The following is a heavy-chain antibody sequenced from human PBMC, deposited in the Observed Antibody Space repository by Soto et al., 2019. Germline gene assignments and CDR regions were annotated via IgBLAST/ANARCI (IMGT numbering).Heavy chain of an antibody. CDR1: GSTFSRST. V-gene: IGHV1-69*13. CDR3: ARQFDYDSSGYYYAY. D-gene: IGHD3-22*01. CDR2: ITPIFGTA. J-gene: IGHJ4*02. Sequence: SVKVSCKASGSTFSRSTVSWVRQAPGQGLEWMGGITPIFGTANYAQKFQGRVTITADESTTTAYMELNRLRSEDTAVYYCARQFDYDSSGYYYAYWGKGTRVTVSS.